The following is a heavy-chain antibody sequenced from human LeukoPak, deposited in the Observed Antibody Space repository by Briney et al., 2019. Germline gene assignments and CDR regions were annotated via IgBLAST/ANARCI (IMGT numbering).Heavy chain of an antibody. CDR3: ARESKSYDGSGYHHDC. D-gene: IGHD3-22*01. CDR2: IYTSGTT. V-gene: IGHV4-4*07. Sequence: NPSESLSLTCSVSGDSIRNYYWSWIRQPAGKGLEWIGRIYTSGTTDYNPSLKSRLTMSVDTSRNYFSLKLTSVTAADTDVYYWARESKSYDGSGYHHDCWGQGALVTVSS. J-gene: IGHJ4*02. CDR1: GDSIRNYY.